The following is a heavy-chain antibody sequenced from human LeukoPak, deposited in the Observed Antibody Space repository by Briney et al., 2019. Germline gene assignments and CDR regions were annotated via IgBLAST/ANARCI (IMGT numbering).Heavy chain of an antibody. CDR1: GFTFSSYA. CDR3: AKDLQNPPISGMLKVVP. V-gene: IGHV3-30-3*01. CDR2: ISYDGSNK. J-gene: IGHJ5*02. Sequence: PGGSLRLSCAASGFTFSSYAMHWVRQAPGKGLEWVAVISYDGSNKYYADSVKGRFTISRDNSKNTLYLQMNSLRAEDTAVYYCAKDLQNPPISGMLKVVPWGQGTLVTVSS. D-gene: IGHD3-10*01.